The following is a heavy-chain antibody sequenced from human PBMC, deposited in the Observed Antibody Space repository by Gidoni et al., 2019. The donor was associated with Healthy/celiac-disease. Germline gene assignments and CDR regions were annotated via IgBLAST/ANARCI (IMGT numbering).Heavy chain of an antibody. V-gene: IGHV3-23*01. D-gene: IGHD3-10*01. CDR3: AGGLLEEGPYYYYMDV. Sequence: EVQLLEYGVGLVQPGGFLRLPRAASGFPFSIYSLSWVRQDPGKGLVWVSAISGIGGSTYYAASVKGRFTIARDNSKNTLYLQMNSLRAEDTAVYYCAGGLLEEGPYYYYMDVWGKGTTVTVSS. CDR1: GFPFSIYS. J-gene: IGHJ6*03. CDR2: ISGIGGST.